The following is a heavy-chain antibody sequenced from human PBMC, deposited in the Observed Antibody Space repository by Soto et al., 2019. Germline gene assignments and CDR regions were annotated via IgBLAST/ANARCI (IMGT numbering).Heavy chain of an antibody. V-gene: IGHV3-23*01. CDR3: SFGGGLLSSGWYKYYFDY. Sequence: PXGSLTLCCEGSGFARRSLAMTWVRQTPGKGLEWVSSFPDGGSDPSYADSVKGRFTISRDNSRKTLYLQMNSLRADDTAIYYCSFGGGLLSSGWYKYYFDYWGQGALVTVSS. D-gene: IGHD6-19*01. CDR1: GFARRSLA. J-gene: IGHJ4*02. CDR2: FPDGGSDP.